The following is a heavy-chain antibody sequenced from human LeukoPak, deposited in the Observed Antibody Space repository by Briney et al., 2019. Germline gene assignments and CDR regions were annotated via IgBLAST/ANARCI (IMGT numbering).Heavy chain of an antibody. J-gene: IGHJ3*02. Sequence: PGGSLRLSCAASGFTFSSDGMHWVRQAPGKGLEWVAFIRYDGSNKYYADSVKGRFTISRDNSKNTLYLQMNSLRDEATAVYYCAKDFPYSYGFDAFDIWGQGTMVTVSS. CDR2: IRYDGSNK. CDR3: AKDFPYSYGFDAFDI. D-gene: IGHD5-18*01. V-gene: IGHV3-30*02. CDR1: GFTFSSDG.